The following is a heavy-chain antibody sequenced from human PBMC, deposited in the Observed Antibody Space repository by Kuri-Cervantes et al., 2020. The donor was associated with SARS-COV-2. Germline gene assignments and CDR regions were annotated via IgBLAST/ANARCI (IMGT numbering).Heavy chain of an antibody. V-gene: IGHV3-30*03. J-gene: IGHJ4*02. D-gene: IGHD3-22*01. CDR2: SSYDGSNK. CDR3: ARGSSGYYYFDY. CDR1: GFSFSSLA. Sequence: GESLKISCAASGFSFSSLAMHWVRQAPGKGLEWVAVSSYDGSNKYYADSVKGRFTISRDNSKNTLYLQMNSLRAEDTAVYYCARGSSGYYYFDYWGQGTLVTVSS.